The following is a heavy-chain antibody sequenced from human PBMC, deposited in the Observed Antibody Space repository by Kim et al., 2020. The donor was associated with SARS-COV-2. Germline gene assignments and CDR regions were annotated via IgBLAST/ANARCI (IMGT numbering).Heavy chain of an antibody. D-gene: IGHD3-10*01. J-gene: IGHJ4*02. Sequence: ASVKVSCKASGYTFTNYGISWVRQVPGQGLEWMGWISGHNGNTNYAQRFQGRVTMTTDTSTTTAYMELRSLRSADTAMYYCARDHYYSSGSFVAKADFDYWGQGTLVTVSS. CDR3: ARDHYYSSGSFVAKADFDY. V-gene: IGHV1-18*04. CDR1: GYTFTNYG. CDR2: ISGHNGNT.